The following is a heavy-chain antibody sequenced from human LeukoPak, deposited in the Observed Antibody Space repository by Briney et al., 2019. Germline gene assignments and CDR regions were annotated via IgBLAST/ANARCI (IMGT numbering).Heavy chain of an antibody. Sequence: GGSLRLSCAASGFTFTNCAMNWVRQAPGKGLEWVSVISSSGGSTYYADSVKGRFTISRDNSKNTLYLQMNSLRAEDTAVYYCARVSEAKTYSYGLDYWGQGTLVTVSS. D-gene: IGHD5-18*01. CDR2: ISSSGGST. J-gene: IGHJ4*02. CDR1: GFTFTNCA. CDR3: ARVSEAKTYSYGLDY. V-gene: IGHV3-23*01.